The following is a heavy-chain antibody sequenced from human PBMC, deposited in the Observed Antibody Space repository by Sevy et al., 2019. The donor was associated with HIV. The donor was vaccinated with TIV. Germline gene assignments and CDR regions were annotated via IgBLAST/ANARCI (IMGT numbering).Heavy chain of an antibody. CDR1: GFTFDGYG. V-gene: IGHV3-48*01. CDR3: AREYCKSGDCSFDQ. CDR2: ISGGDLTI. J-gene: IGHJ4*02. Sequence: GSLRLSCAASGFTFDGYGMNWVRQAPGKGLELVSYISGGDLTIYYADSVKGRFTTSRDNAKNSLSLQMKSLRVEDTAIYYCAREYCKSGDCSFDQWGQGTQVTVSS. D-gene: IGHD2-21*01.